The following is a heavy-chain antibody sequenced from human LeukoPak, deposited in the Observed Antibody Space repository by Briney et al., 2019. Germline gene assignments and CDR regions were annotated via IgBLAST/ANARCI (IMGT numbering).Heavy chain of an antibody. D-gene: IGHD3-9*01. Sequence: PSETLSLTCTVSGGSISSYYWSWIRQPPGKGLEWIGYIYYSGSTNYNPSLKSRVTISVDTSKNQFSLKLSSVTAADTAVYYCARRVNGIFGGYDILTGYRGWFDPWGQGTLVTVSS. CDR2: IYYSGST. V-gene: IGHV4-59*12. J-gene: IGHJ5*02. CDR3: ARRVNGIFGGYDILTGYRGWFDP. CDR1: GGSISSYY.